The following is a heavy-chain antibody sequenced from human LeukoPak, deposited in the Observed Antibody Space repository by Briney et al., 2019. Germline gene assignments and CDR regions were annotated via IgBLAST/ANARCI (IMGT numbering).Heavy chain of an antibody. CDR2: IWSDETNK. V-gene: IGHV3-33*01. J-gene: IGHJ3*01. CDR3: AREGLTTSPNNALDV. D-gene: IGHD4-11*01. CDR1: GFTFSTYG. Sequence: PGGSLRLSCAASGFTFSTYGMHWVRQAPGKGLEWVAVIWSDETNKHYGDSVKGRFTISRDNSKNTLYLEMNSLRAEDTAVYYCAREGLTTSPNNALDVWGQGTMVIVSS.